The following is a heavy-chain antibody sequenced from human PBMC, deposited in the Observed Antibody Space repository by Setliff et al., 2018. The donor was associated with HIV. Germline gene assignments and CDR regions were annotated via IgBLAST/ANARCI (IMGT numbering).Heavy chain of an antibody. Sequence: PSETLSLTCTVSGGSISNYHWSWIRQPPGKGLEWIGYIYNSGSTNYNLSLKSRVTISVDASKNHFSLKLRSVTAADTAVYYCARVGAVAGFDYWGQGTLVTVSS. V-gene: IGHV4-59*01. CDR3: ARVGAVAGFDY. CDR1: GGSISNYH. D-gene: IGHD6-19*01. CDR2: IYNSGST. J-gene: IGHJ4*02.